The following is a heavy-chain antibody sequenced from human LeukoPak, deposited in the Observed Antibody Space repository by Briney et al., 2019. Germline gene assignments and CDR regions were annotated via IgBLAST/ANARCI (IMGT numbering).Heavy chain of an antibody. CDR1: GGPFSGYH. CDR2: INHSGST. J-gene: IGHJ5*02. D-gene: IGHD3-16*02. Sequence: SETLSLTCAVYGGPFSGYHWTWIPQPPGKGVEWIGEINHSGSTNYNPSLKSRVTISVDTSETHFSLKLSSVTAADTAVYYCARGSSYVWGSYHYRNWSDPWGQGTLVTVSS. V-gene: IGHV4-34*01. CDR3: ARGSSYVWGSYHYRNWSDP.